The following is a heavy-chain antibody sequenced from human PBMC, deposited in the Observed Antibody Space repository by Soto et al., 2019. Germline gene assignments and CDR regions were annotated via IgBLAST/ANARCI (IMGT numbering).Heavy chain of an antibody. Sequence: GSLRLSCAASGVTFSDYYMSWIRQAPGKGLEWVSYISSSGSTIYYADSVKGRFTISRDNAKNSLYLQMNSLRAEDTAVYYCATYNWNYVELEYYFDYWGQGTLVTVSS. J-gene: IGHJ4*02. CDR1: GVTFSDYY. CDR2: ISSSGSTI. V-gene: IGHV3-11*01. D-gene: IGHD1-7*01. CDR3: ATYNWNYVELEYYFDY.